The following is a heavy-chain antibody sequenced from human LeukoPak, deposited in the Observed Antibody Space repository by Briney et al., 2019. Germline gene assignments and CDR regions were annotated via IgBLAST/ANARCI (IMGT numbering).Heavy chain of an antibody. CDR2: VSGSGGHT. V-gene: IGHV3-23*01. CDR3: AKVRGRDSKSPGDARVDY. CDR1: GFTFSSYA. J-gene: IGHJ4*02. D-gene: IGHD3-10*01. Sequence: PGGSLRLSCAASGFTFSSYAMAGVRQAPGKGLEWVSGVSGSGGHTDYSDSVRGRFTISRDNSDNTVNLQLNSLRAEDTALYYCAKVRGRDSKSPGDARVDYWGQGTLVTVSS.